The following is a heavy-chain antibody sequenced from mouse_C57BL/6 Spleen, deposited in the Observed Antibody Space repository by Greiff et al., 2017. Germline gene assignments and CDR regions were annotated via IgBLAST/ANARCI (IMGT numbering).Heavy chain of an antibody. CDR1: GYTFTSYW. Sequence: QVQLQQPGAELVKPGASVKLSCKASGYTFTSYWMNWVKQRPGQGLEWIGMIHPNSGSTNYNEKFKSKATLTVDKSSSTAYMQLSSLTSEDSAVYYCARSKCYGSPWYFEVWGTGTTVTVSS. CDR3: ARSKCYGSPWYFEV. CDR2: IHPNSGST. V-gene: IGHV1-64*01. D-gene: IGHD1-1*01. J-gene: IGHJ1*03.